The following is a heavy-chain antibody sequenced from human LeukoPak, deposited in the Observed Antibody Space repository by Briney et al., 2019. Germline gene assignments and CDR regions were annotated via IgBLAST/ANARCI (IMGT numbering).Heavy chain of an antibody. D-gene: IGHD3-10*01. CDR2: ISSSSSYI. Sequence: GGSLRLSCAASGVTFSSYSMNWVRQAPGKGLEWVSSISSSSSYIYYADSVKGRFTISRDNAKNSLYLQMNSLRAEDTAVYYCARAASYGSGSYYYYYYGMDVWGQGTTVTVSS. CDR1: GVTFSSYS. J-gene: IGHJ6*02. CDR3: ARAASYGSGSYYYYYYGMDV. V-gene: IGHV3-21*01.